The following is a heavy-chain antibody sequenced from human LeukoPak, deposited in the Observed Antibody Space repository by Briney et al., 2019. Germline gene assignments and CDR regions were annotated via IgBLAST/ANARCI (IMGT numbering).Heavy chain of an antibody. CDR2: ITSNGNTI. CDR1: GFAFNDYY. Sequence: GGSLRLSCAASGFAFNDYYMSWLRRAPGKGLEWVSYITSNGNTIYYADSVKGRFTISRDSAKNSLYLQMNSLRADDTAVYYCARMARAVVVSWYFDLWGRGTLVTVSS. J-gene: IGHJ2*01. V-gene: IGHV3-11*01. D-gene: IGHD3-22*01. CDR3: ARMARAVVVSWYFDL.